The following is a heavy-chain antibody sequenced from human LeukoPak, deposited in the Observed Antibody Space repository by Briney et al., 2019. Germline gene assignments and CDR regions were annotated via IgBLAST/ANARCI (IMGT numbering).Heavy chain of an antibody. CDR3: ARNIAVAGRGDYMDV. J-gene: IGHJ6*03. CDR1: GGSISSSRYY. Sequence: PSETLSLTCTVSGGSISSSRYYGGWIRQPPGKGLEWIGSKYYSGSTYYNPSLKNRVTISVDTSKNQFSLKLGSVTAADTAVYYCARNIAVAGRGDYMDVWGKGTTVTISS. CDR2: KYYSGST. D-gene: IGHD6-19*01. V-gene: IGHV4-39*01.